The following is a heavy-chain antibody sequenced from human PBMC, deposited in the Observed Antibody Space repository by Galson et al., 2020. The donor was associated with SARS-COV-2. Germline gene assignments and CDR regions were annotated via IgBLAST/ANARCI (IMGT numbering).Heavy chain of an antibody. CDR3: ARQILTGYYSFYYFDY. CDR1: GGSISSSSYY. CDR2: IYYNESN. V-gene: IGHV4-39*01. D-gene: IGHD3-9*01. J-gene: IGHJ4*02. Sequence: SETLSLTCTVSGGSISSSSYYWGWIRQPPGEGLEWIGSIYYNESNYYNPSLTSRVTMSVDTSKNQFSLKLSSVTAADTAVYYCARQILTGYYSFYYFDYWGQGTLVTVSS.